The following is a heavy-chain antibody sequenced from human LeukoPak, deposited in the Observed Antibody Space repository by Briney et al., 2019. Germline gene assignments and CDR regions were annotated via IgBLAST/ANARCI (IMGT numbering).Heavy chain of an antibody. CDR1: GYIFTNYW. J-gene: IGHJ4*02. D-gene: IGHD5-12*01. V-gene: IGHV5-51*01. CDR2: IYPGDSDT. Sequence: GESLKISCKGSGYIFTNYWIGWVRQMPGKGLEWMGIIYPGDSDTRDSPSFQGQVTISADKSISTAYLQWSSLKASDTAMYYCARRSVDRGYYFDYWGQGTLVTVSS. CDR3: ARRSVDRGYYFDY.